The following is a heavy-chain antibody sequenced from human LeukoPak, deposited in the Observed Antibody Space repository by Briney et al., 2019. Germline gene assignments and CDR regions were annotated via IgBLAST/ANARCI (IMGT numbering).Heavy chain of an antibody. D-gene: IGHD3-10*02. J-gene: IGHJ6*04. CDR2: ISYDGSNK. CDR1: GFTFDDYA. Sequence: GGSLRLSCAASGFTFDDYAMHWVRQAPGKGLEWVAVISYDGSNKYYADSVKGRFTISRDNSKNTLYLQMNSLRAEDTAVYYCAELGITMIGGVWGKGTTVTISS. V-gene: IGHV3-30*04. CDR3: AELGITMIGGV.